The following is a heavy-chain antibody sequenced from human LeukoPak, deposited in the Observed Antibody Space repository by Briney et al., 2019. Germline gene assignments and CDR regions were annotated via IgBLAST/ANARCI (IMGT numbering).Heavy chain of an antibody. CDR3: TRDLAAVPGPRMDV. CDR1: GFSFCSYY. V-gene: IGHV3-7*03. Sequence: GGSLRLSCAASGFSFCSYYMSWVRQAPGKGLEWVALINPDGNERYYVDSVKGRFTISRDNARNSLYLQMDSLRDDDTAMYVCTRDLAAVPGPRMDVWGQGTTVTVSS. D-gene: IGHD6-19*01. J-gene: IGHJ6*02. CDR2: INPDGNER.